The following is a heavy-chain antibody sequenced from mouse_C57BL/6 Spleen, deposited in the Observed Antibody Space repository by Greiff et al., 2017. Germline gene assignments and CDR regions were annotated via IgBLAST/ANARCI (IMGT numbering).Heavy chain of an antibody. CDR2: IYPGNSDT. J-gene: IGHJ4*01. D-gene: IGHD3-2*02. CDR3: TRTKDSSGYGYAMDY. Sequence: EVQLQQSGTVLARPGASVKMSCKTSGYTFTSYWMHWVKQRPGQGLEWIGAIYPGNSDTSYNQKFKGKAKLTAVTSASTAYMELSSLTNEDSAVXYCTRTKDSSGYGYAMDYWGQGTSVTVSS. V-gene: IGHV1-5*01. CDR1: GYTFTSYW.